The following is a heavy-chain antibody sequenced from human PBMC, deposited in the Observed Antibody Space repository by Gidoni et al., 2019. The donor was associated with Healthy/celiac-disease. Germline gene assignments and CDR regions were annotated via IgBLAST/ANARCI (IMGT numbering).Heavy chain of an antibody. CDR3: ARGRLLVGWGMGDY. V-gene: IGHV4-34*01. CDR2: INHSGST. CDR1: GGSFSGYY. J-gene: IGHJ4*02. Sequence: QVQLQQWGAGLLKPSETLSLNCAVYGGSFSGYYWSWIRQPPGKGLEWIGEINHSGSTNYNPSLKSRVTISVDTSKTQFSLKLSSVTAADTAVYYCARGRLLVGWGMGDYWGQGTLVTVSS. D-gene: IGHD3-16*01.